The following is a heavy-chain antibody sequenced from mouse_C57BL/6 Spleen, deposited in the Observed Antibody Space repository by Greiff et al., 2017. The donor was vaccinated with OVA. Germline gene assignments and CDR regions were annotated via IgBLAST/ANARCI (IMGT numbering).Heavy chain of an antibody. CDR3: ARHEEVYSNYEGVFAY. CDR2: FYPGSGSI. D-gene: IGHD2-5*01. J-gene: IGHJ3*01. V-gene: IGHV1-62-2*01. Sequence: QVQLKESGAELVKPGASVKLSCKASGYTFTEYTIHWVKQRSGQGLEWIGWFYPGSGSIKYNEKFKDKATLTADKSSSTVYMELSRLTSEDSAVYFCARHEEVYSNYEGVFAYWGQGTLVTVSA. CDR1: GYTFTEYT.